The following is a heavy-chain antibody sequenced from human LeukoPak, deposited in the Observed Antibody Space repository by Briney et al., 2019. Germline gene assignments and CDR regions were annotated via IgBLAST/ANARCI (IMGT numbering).Heavy chain of an antibody. CDR1: GYTLTELS. J-gene: IGHJ3*02. CDR3: ATSSGGSYYRDAFDI. Sequence: ASVKVSCKVSGYTLTELSMHWVRQAPGKGLEWMGGFDPEDGETIYAQKFQGRVTMTEDTSTDTAYMELSSLRSEDTAVYYCATSSGGSYYRDAFDIWGQGTMVTVSS. V-gene: IGHV1-24*01. D-gene: IGHD1-26*01. CDR2: FDPEDGET.